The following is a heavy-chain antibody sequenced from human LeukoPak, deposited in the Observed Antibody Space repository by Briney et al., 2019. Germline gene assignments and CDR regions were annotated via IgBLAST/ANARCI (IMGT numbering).Heavy chain of an antibody. J-gene: IGHJ4*02. CDR3: ARGPYYDFWSGSYFDY. CDR1: GGSFSGYY. V-gene: IGHV4-34*01. CDR2: INHSGST. Sequence: SETLSLTCAVYGGSFSGYYWSWIRQPPGKGLEWIGEINHSGSTNYNPSLKSRVTISVDTSKHQFSLKLSSVTAADTAVYYCARGPYYDFWSGSYFDYWGQGTLVTVSS. D-gene: IGHD3-3*01.